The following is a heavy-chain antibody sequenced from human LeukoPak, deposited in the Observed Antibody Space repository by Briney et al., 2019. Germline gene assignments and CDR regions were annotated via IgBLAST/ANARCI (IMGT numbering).Heavy chain of an antibody. CDR1: GYTFTDYY. Sequence: GASVKVSCKTSGYTFTDYYMHWVRQAPGPGLEWMGWINPNSGDTNYPQKFQGRVTMTRDTSITTAYMELSRLRSDDTAVYYCTRDGGQHLGVLNYWGQGTLVTVSS. CDR2: INPNSGDT. D-gene: IGHD2-2*01. V-gene: IGHV1-2*02. CDR3: TRDGGQHLGVLNY. J-gene: IGHJ4*02.